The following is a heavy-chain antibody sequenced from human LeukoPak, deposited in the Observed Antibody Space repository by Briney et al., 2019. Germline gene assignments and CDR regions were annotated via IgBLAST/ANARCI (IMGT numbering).Heavy chain of an antibody. D-gene: IGHD3-10*01. CDR1: GFTFSSYW. CDR3: AKDSPYAYYVSGSYWDY. V-gene: IGHV3-7*03. CDR2: IKQDGSEK. Sequence: GGSLRLSCAASGFTFSSYWMSWVRQAPGKGLEWVANIKQDGSEKYYVDSVKGRFTISRDNAKNSLYLQMNSLRAEDTAVYYCAKDSPYAYYVSGSYWDYWGQGTLVTVSS. J-gene: IGHJ4*02.